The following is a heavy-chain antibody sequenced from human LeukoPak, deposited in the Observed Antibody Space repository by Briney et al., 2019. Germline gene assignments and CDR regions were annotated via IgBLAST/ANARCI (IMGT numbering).Heavy chain of an antibody. CDR2: ISADYGKT. CDR1: GYSFTSYG. V-gene: IGHV1-18*01. J-gene: IGHJ3*02. D-gene: IGHD2-8*01. CDR3: ARDPLYALDI. Sequence: ASVKVTFKASGYSFTSYGISWVRQAPGQGLEWMGWISADYGKTNYAQNLQGRVTVTTDTSTSTAYMELRTLRSDDTAVYYCARDPLYALDIWGQGTMVTVSS.